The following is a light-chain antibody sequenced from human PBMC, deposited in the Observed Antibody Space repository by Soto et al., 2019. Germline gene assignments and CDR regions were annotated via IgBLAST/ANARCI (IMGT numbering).Light chain of an antibody. CDR3: QQYGSSPRT. Sequence: VTTQAQATLSVSPGDRANLSCTASQTINNNVAWYQLKDGQVPRLVIYGASTRATDIPDRFSGSGSGTDFTLTISRLEPEDFAVYYCQQYGSSPRTFGQGAKVDIK. CDR1: QTINNN. J-gene: IGKJ1*01. V-gene: IGKV3-20*01. CDR2: GAS.